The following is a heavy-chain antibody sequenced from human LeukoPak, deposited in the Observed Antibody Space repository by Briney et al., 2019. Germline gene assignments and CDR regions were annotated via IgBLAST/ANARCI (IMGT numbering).Heavy chain of an antibody. J-gene: IGHJ4*02. CDR1: GFTFSDYY. V-gene: IGHV3-11*06. CDR3: ARDYYYDSSGSVY. CDR2: ISSSSSYT. D-gene: IGHD3-22*01. Sequence: PGGSLRLSCAASGFTFSDYYMSWLRQAPGKGLEWVSYISSSSSYTNYADSVKGRFTISRDNAKNSLYLQMNSLRAEDTAVYYCARDYYYDSSGSVYWGQGTLVTVSS.